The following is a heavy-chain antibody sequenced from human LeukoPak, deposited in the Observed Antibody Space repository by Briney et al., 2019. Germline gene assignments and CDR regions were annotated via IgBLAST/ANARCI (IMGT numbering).Heavy chain of an antibody. CDR1: GGSISSYY. V-gene: IGHV4-59*01. J-gene: IGHJ6*02. CDR3: ARGTTTVTAYYYYYGMDV. D-gene: IGHD4-17*01. Sequence: SETLSLTCTVSGGSISSYYWSWIRQPPGKGLEWIGYIYYSGSTNYNPSLKSRVTISVDTSKNQFSLKLSSVTAAGTAVYYCARGTTTVTAYYYYYGMDVWGQGTTVTVSS. CDR2: IYYSGST.